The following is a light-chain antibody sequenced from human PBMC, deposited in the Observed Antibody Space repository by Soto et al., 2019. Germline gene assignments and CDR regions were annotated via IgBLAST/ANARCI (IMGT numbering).Light chain of an antibody. Sequence: EIVMTQSPAILSLSPGETATLSCRASQSIATNLAWYQQRPGQAPKLLIYGASTRDTDVPARFSGSVSGTEFILSITRLQSEDFAVYYCQQYNSWPPLFTVGPGTTLDL. CDR2: GAS. J-gene: IGKJ3*01. CDR3: QQYNSWPPLFT. V-gene: IGKV3D-15*01. CDR1: QSIATN.